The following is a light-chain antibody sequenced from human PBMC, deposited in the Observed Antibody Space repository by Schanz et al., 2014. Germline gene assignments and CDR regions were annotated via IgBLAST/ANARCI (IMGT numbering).Light chain of an antibody. CDR3: QQYGRAPKT. CDR1: EPVGSDY. V-gene: IGKV3-20*01. Sequence: EIVLTQSPATLSLSPGERASLSCRASEPVGSDYVAWYQQKPDQAPRLLIDAASTRVTGVPDRFRGSGSVTKFTLTISSLEPEDSAVYHCQQYGRAPKTFGQGTNVEIK. J-gene: IGKJ1*01. CDR2: AAS.